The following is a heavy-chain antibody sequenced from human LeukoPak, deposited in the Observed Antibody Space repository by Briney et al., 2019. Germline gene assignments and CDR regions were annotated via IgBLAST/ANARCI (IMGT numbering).Heavy chain of an antibody. CDR1: GFTFSNAW. CDR3: TTDMGSTSHLGVDP. CDR2: IKSKTDGGTT. J-gene: IGHJ5*02. Sequence: SGGSLRLSCAASGFTFSNAWMSWVRQAPGKGLEWVGRIKSKTDGGTTDYAAPVKGRFTISRDDSKNTLYLQMNSLKTEDTAVYYCTTDMGSTSHLGVDPWGQGTLVTVSS. D-gene: IGHD2-2*01. V-gene: IGHV3-15*01.